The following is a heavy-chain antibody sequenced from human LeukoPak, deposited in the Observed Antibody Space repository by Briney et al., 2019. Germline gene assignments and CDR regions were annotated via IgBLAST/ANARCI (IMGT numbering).Heavy chain of an antibody. Sequence: GASLQISSKGSGYRFTSYWIGWGRRMPGKGLEWMGIIYPGDYDTRYSPSFQGQVTISADKSINTAYLQWSSLRASDTAMYYCARPAVRGVISNFDYWGQGTLVTVSS. CDR2: IYPGDYDT. CDR1: GYRFTSYW. V-gene: IGHV5-51*01. D-gene: IGHD3-10*01. J-gene: IGHJ4*02. CDR3: ARPAVRGVISNFDY.